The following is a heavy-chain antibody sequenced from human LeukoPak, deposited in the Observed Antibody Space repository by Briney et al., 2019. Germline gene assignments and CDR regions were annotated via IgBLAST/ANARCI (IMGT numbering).Heavy chain of an antibody. Sequence: QPGRSLRLSCAASGFTFSTYGMSWVRQAPGKGLEWLSYISGSSSAINYADSVKGRFTISRDNAKNSLFLQMNSLRAEDTAVYYCATYSGYDRIFDYWGQGTLVTVSS. CDR3: ATYSGYDRIFDY. D-gene: IGHD5-12*01. CDR2: ISGSSSAI. J-gene: IGHJ4*02. CDR1: GFTFSTYG. V-gene: IGHV3-48*01.